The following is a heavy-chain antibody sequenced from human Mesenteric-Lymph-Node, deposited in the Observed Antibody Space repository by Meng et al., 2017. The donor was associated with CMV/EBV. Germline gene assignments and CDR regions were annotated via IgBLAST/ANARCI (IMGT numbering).Heavy chain of an antibody. CDR2: INPNSGGT. J-gene: IGHJ4*02. D-gene: IGHD3-3*01. CDR3: ARSNYDFWSGYRVEKPYYFDY. V-gene: IGHV1-2*02. Sequence: ASVKVSCKASGYTFTGYYMHWVRQAPGQELEWMGWINPNSGGTNYAQKFQGRVTMTRDTSISTAYMELSRLRADDTAVYYCARSNYDFWSGYRVEKPYYFDYWGQGTLVTVSS. CDR1: GYTFTGYY.